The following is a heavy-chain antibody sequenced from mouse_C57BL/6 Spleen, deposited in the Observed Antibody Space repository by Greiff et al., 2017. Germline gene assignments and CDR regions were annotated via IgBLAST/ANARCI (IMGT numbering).Heavy chain of an antibody. Sequence: QVQLKESGAELAKPGASVKLSCKASGYTFTSYWMHWVKQRPGQGLEWIGYINPSSGYTKYNQKFKDKATLTADKSSSTAYMQLSSLTYEDSAVYYCARYGSTMVTTSSYYAMDYWGQGTSVTVSS. CDR3: ARYGSTMVTTSSYYAMDY. CDR1: GYTFTSYW. J-gene: IGHJ4*01. D-gene: IGHD2-2*01. CDR2: INPSSGYT. V-gene: IGHV1-7*01.